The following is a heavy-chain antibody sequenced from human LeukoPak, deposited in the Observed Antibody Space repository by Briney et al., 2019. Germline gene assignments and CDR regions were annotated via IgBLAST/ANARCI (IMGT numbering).Heavy chain of an antibody. CDR1: GYTFTSYA. CDR2: INAGNGNT. V-gene: IGHV1-3*01. J-gene: IGHJ5*02. Sequence: VSVKVSCKASGYTFTSYAMHWVRQAPGQRLEWMGWINAGNGNTKYSQKFQGRVTITRDTSASTAYMELSSLRSEDTAVYYCARQGRVGLDWFDPWGQGTLVTVSS. D-gene: IGHD2-15*01. CDR3: ARQGRVGLDWFDP.